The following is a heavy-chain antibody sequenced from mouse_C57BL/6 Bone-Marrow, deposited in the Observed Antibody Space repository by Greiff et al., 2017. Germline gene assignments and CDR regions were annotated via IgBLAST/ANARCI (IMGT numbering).Heavy chain of an antibody. CDR3: ARNRLGHAMDY. Sequence: VQLQQSGPGLVAPSQSLSITCPVSGFSLTSYAISWVRQPPGKGLEWLGVIWTGGGTKYNSALKSRLSNSKDNAKSQDFLKMNSRQTDDTARDYCARNRLGHAMDYWGQGTSVTVSS. CDR2: IWTGGGT. V-gene: IGHV2-9-1*01. J-gene: IGHJ4*01. CDR1: GFSLTSYA. D-gene: IGHD4-1*01.